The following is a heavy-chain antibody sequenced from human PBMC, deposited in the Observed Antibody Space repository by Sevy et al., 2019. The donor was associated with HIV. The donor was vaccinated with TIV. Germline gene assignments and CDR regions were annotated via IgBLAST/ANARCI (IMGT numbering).Heavy chain of an antibody. J-gene: IGHJ3*02. D-gene: IGHD3-9*01. CDR3: ARGVTIGGYDILTGYYSSDAFDI. V-gene: IGHV3-11*01. CDR1: GFTFSDYY. CDR2: ISSSGSTI. Sequence: GESLKISCAASGFTFSDYYMSWIRQAPGKGLEWVSYISSSGSTIYYADSVKGRFTIPRDNAKNSLYLQMNSLRAEDTAIYYCARGVTIGGYDILTGYYSSDAFDIWGQGTMVTVS.